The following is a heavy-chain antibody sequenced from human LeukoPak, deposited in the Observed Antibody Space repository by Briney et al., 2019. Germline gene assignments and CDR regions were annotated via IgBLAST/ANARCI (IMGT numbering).Heavy chain of an antibody. CDR2: ISGSGGST. J-gene: IGHJ3*02. Sequence: SGGSLRLSCAASGFTFSSYAMSWVRQAPGKGLEWVSAISGSGGSTYYADSVKGRFTISRDNSKNTLYLQMNSLRAEDTAVYYRAKASSGWFQGAFDIWGQGTMVTVSS. V-gene: IGHV3-23*01. CDR1: GFTFSSYA. D-gene: IGHD6-19*01. CDR3: AKASSGWFQGAFDI.